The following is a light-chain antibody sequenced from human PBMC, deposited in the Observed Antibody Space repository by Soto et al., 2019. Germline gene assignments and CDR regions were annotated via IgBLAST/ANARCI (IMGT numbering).Light chain of an antibody. CDR1: QSISSF. J-gene: IGKJ1*01. V-gene: IGKV1-39*01. CDR2: AAS. Sequence: DIQMTQSPSSLSASVGDRVTMTCRASQSISSFLSWYQQKPGEAPKLLIYAASALYGGVPSRFGGSGSGTDFTLTISSLQPEDFATYYCQQSYNTPWTFGQGTKVEIK. CDR3: QQSYNTPWT.